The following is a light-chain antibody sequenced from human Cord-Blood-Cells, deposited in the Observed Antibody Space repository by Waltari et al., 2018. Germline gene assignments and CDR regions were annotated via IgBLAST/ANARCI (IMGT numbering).Light chain of an antibody. V-gene: IGLV2-14*01. Sequence: QSALTHPASVSGSPGQSITISCTGTSSDVGGSNFSSWYQQHPGKAPKLMIYDVSNRPSGVSNRFSGSKSGNTASLTISGLQAEDEADYYCSSYTSSSTYVFGTGTKVTVL. CDR1: SSDVGGSNF. CDR2: DVS. J-gene: IGLJ1*01. CDR3: SSYTSSSTYV.